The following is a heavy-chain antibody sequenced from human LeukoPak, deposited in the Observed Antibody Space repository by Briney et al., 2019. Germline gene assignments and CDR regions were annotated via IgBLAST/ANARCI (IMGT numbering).Heavy chain of an antibody. D-gene: IGHD6-19*01. CDR1: GYSFTSYW. Sequence: GESLKISCKGSGYSFTSYWIGWVRQMPGKGLEWMGNIYPGDSDTRYSPSFQGQVTISADKSISTAYLQWSSLKASDTAMYYCARHPLMGSSGWYYFDYWGQGTLVTVSS. CDR2: IYPGDSDT. J-gene: IGHJ4*02. V-gene: IGHV5-51*01. CDR3: ARHPLMGSSGWYYFDY.